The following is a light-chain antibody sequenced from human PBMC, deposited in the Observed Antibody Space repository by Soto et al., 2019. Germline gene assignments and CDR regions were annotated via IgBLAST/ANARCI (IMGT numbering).Light chain of an antibody. CDR2: SHD. CDR1: NSNIGSYT. J-gene: IGLJ3*02. V-gene: IGLV1-44*01. Sequence: QSVLTQPPSASGTPGQRVTISCSGSNSNIGSYTVHWYQQLPGTSPKLLIYSHDQRPSGVPDRFSGSKSGTSASLAISGLQSEDEADYYCATWDASPNGPVFGGGTKVTVL. CDR3: ATWDASPNGPV.